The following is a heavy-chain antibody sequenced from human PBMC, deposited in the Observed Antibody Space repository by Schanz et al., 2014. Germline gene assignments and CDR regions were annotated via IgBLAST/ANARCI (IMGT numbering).Heavy chain of an antibody. V-gene: IGHV3-48*01. CDR3: VRDLGGDQTDY. J-gene: IGHJ4*02. CDR2: ISRSSSTI. D-gene: IGHD4-17*01. CDR1: EFSFSSFG. Sequence: VQLVESGGGLVQPRGSLRLSCAASEFSFSSFGMNWVRQAPGKGLEWVSYISRSSSTIYYADSVRGRFTISRDNAKNSLYLQMNSLRAEDTAVYYCVRDLGGDQTDYWGQGTLVTVSS.